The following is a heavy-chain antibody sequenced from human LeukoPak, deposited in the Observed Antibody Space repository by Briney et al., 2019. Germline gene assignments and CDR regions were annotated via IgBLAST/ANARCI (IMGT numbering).Heavy chain of an antibody. CDR2: IKQDGSEK. J-gene: IGHJ4*02. CDR3: ARHLDGYKSFEY. V-gene: IGHV3-7*01. D-gene: IGHD5-24*01. Sequence: GGSLRLSCAASGFTFSSYWMSWVRQAPGKGLEWVANIKQDGSEKYYVDSVKGRFTISRDNAKNSLYLQMSSLRADDTAVYYCARHLDGYKSFEYWGLGTLVTVSS. CDR1: GFTFSSYW.